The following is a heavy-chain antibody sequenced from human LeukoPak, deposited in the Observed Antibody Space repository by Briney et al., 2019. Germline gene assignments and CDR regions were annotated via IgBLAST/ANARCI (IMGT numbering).Heavy chain of an antibody. CDR3: AMKAVPRPRLYDAFDF. CDR1: GFKFSSYS. V-gene: IGHV3-21*04. D-gene: IGHD2-2*02. J-gene: IGHJ3*01. CDR2: ISSSSSYI. Sequence: SGGSLRLSCAASGFKFSSYSMKWVRQAPGKGLEWVSFISSSSSYIYYADSVKGRFTISRDNSKNTLYLQMNSLRADDTAVYYCAMKAVPRPRLYDAFDFWGQGTVVTVSS.